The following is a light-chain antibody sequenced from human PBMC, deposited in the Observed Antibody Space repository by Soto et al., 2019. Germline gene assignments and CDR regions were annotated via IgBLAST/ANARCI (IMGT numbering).Light chain of an antibody. CDR2: EVS. Sequence: QSALAQPASVSGSPGQSITISCARVTGDIAAFNYVSWYQQYPDRAPKLILYEVSHRPSGVSDRFSGSKSGNTASLTISGLQAEDEAHYFCLTYTMRTTPHYVFGPGTKLTVL. CDR3: LTYTMRTTPHYV. V-gene: IGLV2-14*01. J-gene: IGLJ1*01. CDR1: TGDIAAFNY.